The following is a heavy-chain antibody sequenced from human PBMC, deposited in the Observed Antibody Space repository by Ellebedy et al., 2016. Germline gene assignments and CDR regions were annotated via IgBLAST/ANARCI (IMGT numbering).Heavy chain of an antibody. CDR3: ARDQIVVVPAANQYYYYGMDV. D-gene: IGHD2-2*01. CDR2: IYHSGST. Sequence: SETLSLXXAVSGGSISSGGYSWSWIRQPPGKGLEWIGYIYHSGSTYYNPSLKSRVTISVDRSKNQFSLKLSSVTAADTAVYYCARDQIVVVPAANQYYYYGMDVWGQGTTVTVSS. CDR1: GGSISSGGYS. V-gene: IGHV4-30-2*01. J-gene: IGHJ6*02.